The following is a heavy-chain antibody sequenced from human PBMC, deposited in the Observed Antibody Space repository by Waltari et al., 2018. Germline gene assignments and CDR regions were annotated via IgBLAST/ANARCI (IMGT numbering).Heavy chain of an antibody. J-gene: IGHJ4*02. CDR1: GFTFSDHY. D-gene: IGHD1-7*01. Sequence: DVQLVESGGGLVQPGGSLRLSCAASGFTFSDHYLDWVRQAPGKGLEWVGRSRGKPHSYSTGYAASVKGRFTISRDNAKNSLYLQMNSLRAEDTAVYYCARGELRDYFDYWGQGTLVTVSS. V-gene: IGHV3-72*01. CDR2: SRGKPHSYST. CDR3: ARGELRDYFDY.